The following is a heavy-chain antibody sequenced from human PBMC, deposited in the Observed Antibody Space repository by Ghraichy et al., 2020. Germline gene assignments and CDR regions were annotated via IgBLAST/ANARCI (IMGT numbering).Heavy chain of an antibody. J-gene: IGHJ6*02. Sequence: GGSLRLSCAASGFTFSSYGMHWVRQAPGKGLEWVAVISYDGSNKYYADSVKGRFTISRDNSKNTLYLQMNSLRAEDTAVYYCAKGKGSYDFWSGYPNYYGMDVWGQGTTVTVSS. D-gene: IGHD3-3*01. V-gene: IGHV3-30*18. CDR3: AKGKGSYDFWSGYPNYYGMDV. CDR1: GFTFSSYG. CDR2: ISYDGSNK.